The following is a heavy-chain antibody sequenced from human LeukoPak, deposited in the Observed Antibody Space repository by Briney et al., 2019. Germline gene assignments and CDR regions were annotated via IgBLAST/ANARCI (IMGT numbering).Heavy chain of an antibody. D-gene: IGHD1-26*01. CDR3: ATDRRSYYSVKNFDY. J-gene: IGHJ4*02. Sequence: GASVKVSCKASGYTFTGYYMHWVRQAPGQGLEWVGWINPNSGGTNYAQKFQGRVTMTRDTSISTAYMELSRLRSDDTAVYYCATDRRSYYSVKNFDYWGQGTLVTVSS. V-gene: IGHV1-2*02. CDR1: GYTFTGYY. CDR2: INPNSGGT.